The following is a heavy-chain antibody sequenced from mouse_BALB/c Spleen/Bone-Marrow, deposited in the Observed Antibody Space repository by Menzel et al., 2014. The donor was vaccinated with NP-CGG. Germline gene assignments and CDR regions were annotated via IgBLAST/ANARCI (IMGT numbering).Heavy chain of an antibody. CDR3: ARDYGNLYYFDY. CDR2: ISCYNGAT. CDR1: GYSFTGYY. J-gene: IGHJ2*01. D-gene: IGHD2-1*01. Sequence: LVKTGASAKISCKVSGYSFTGYYMYWVKQSHGKSLEWIGYISCYNGATSYNQKFKGKATFTVDTSSSTAYMQFNSLTSEDSAVYYCARDYGNLYYFDYWGQGTTLTVSS. V-gene: IGHV1S34*01.